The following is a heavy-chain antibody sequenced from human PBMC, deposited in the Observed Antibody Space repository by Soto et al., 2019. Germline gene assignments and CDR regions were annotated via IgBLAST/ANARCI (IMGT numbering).Heavy chain of an antibody. V-gene: IGHV3-21*04. CDR2: ISSFSNYM. CDR1: GFTFNSYS. J-gene: IGHJ6*02. CDR3: AKGRSYYYYYGVDV. Sequence: GGSLRLSCAVSGFTFNSYSMNWVRQAPGKGLEWVSSISSFSNYMYYTDSVKGRFTISRDNSKSTLYLQMNSLRAEDTALYYCAKGRSYYYYYGVDVWGQGTTVTVSS.